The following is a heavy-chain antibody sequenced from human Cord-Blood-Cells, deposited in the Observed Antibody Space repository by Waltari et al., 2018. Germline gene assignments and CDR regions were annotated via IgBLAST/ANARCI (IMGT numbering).Heavy chain of an antibody. J-gene: IGHJ4*02. CDR2: IIPIFGTA. Sequence: QVQLVQSGAEVKKPGSSVKVSCKASGGTFSRYAISWVRQAPGQGLEWIGGIIPIFGTANYAQKFQGRVTITADESTSTAYMELSSLRSEDTAVYYCARDLRPYYGTEDDYWGQGTLVTVSS. D-gene: IGHD3-3*01. CDR1: GGTFSRYA. CDR3: ARDLRPYYGTEDDY. V-gene: IGHV1-69*01.